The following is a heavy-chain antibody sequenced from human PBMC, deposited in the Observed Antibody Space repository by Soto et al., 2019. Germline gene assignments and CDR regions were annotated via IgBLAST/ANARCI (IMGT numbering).Heavy chain of an antibody. D-gene: IGHD2-15*01. CDR3: AGGGGLPRYY. CDR1: GGSISSYY. J-gene: IGHJ4*02. Sequence: SETLSLTCTVSGGSISSYYWSWMRKVPGKGLEWIGCIYYSGSTRYNPSLKSRVTMSVDTSKNQFSLKMRSVTAADTAVYYGAGGGGLPRYYWGQGTLVTVSS. V-gene: IGHV4-59*01. CDR2: IYYSGST.